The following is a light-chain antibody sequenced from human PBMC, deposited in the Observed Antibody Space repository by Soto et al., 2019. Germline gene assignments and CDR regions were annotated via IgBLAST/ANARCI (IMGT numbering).Light chain of an antibody. V-gene: IGKV1-5*03. CDR2: RAS. CDR1: QSISSW. CDR3: LQYDSYPNT. J-gene: IGKJ2*01. Sequence: DIPMTQSPSTLSASAGDRVTITCRASQSISSWLAWYQQKPWKAPKLLIYRASILESGVPSRFSGSGSGAEFTLTISSLQPDDFATYYCLQYDSYPNTFGQGTNLEIK.